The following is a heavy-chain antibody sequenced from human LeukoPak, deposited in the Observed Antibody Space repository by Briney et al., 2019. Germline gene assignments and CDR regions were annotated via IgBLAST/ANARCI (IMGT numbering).Heavy chain of an antibody. Sequence: GASVKVSCQASGYTLTRYYMHSVRPAPGQGLAWMGWINPNSGGTNYAHKFQGRVTMTRDTSISTAYMELSRLRSDDTAVYYCASIAVAGTISLIGFDRWGQGTLVTVSS. V-gene: IGHV1-2*02. CDR2: INPNSGGT. CDR3: ASIAVAGTISLIGFDR. D-gene: IGHD6-19*01. CDR1: GYTLTRYY. J-gene: IGHJ5*02.